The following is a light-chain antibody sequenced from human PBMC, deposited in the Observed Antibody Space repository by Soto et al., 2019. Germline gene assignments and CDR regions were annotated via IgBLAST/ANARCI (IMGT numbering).Light chain of an antibody. CDR3: QSYDSSLSGSDVV. CDR2: GNS. CDR1: SSNIGAGYD. J-gene: IGLJ2*01. Sequence: QSVLTQPPSVSGAPGQTVTIPCSGSSSNIGAGYDVHWYQQLPGTVPKLVIYGNSNRPSGVPDRFSGSKSGTSASLAITGLQAEDEADYYCQSYDSSLSGSDVVFGGGTKVTVL. V-gene: IGLV1-40*01.